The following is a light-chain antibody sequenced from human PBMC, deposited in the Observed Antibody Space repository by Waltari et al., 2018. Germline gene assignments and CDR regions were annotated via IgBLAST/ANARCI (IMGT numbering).Light chain of an antibody. CDR2: DAS. J-gene: IGKJ5*01. Sequence: DIQMTQSPSSLSASVGDRVNITCQASQDSSNYLNLYQQKPGKAPKLLIYDASNLETGVPSRFSGSGSGTDFTFTISSLQPEDIATYYCQQYDNLPITFGQGTRLEIK. CDR1: QDSSNY. V-gene: IGKV1-33*01. CDR3: QQYDNLPIT.